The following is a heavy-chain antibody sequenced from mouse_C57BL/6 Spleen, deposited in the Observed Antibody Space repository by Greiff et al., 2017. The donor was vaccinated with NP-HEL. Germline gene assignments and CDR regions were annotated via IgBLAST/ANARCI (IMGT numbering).Heavy chain of an antibody. CDR1: GYTFTSYG. J-gene: IGHJ1*03. V-gene: IGHV1-81*01. D-gene: IGHD2-4*01. CDR3: ARGDYDYVWYFDV. CDR2: IYPRSGNT. Sequence: VKLVESGAELARPGASVKLSCKASGYTFTSYGISWVKQRTGQGLEWIGEIYPRSGNTYYNEKFKGKATLTADKSSSTAYMELRSLTSEDSAVYFCARGDYDYVWYFDVWGTGTTVTVSS.